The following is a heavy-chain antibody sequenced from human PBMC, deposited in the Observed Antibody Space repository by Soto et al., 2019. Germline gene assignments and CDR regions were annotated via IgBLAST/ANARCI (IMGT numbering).Heavy chain of an antibody. Sequence: QVQLVQSGAEVKKPGSSVKVSCKASGVTLSSYVVSWVRQAPGQGLEWMGSIVPISGTTNYAQKFQGRVTITADKSTSAAYMELSSLRSDDTAVYYCAREVYSGSYCPYWDQGTLSTVSS. CDR2: IVPISGTT. J-gene: IGHJ4*02. D-gene: IGHD1-26*01. CDR3: AREVYSGSYCPY. CDR1: GVTLSSYV. V-gene: IGHV1-69*06.